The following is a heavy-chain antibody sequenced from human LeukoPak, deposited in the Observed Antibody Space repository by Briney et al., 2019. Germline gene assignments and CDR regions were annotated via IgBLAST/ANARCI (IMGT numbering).Heavy chain of an antibody. V-gene: IGHV3-23*01. CDR1: GFTFSSYA. CDR2: IGDSGSST. CDR3: AKLPPRVVPSANYYFDY. D-gene: IGHD2-2*01. Sequence: GGSLILSCAAYGFTFSSYAMSSVRQAPGKGLEWVSAIGDSGSSTYYADSVKGRFTISRDNSKNTLYLQMNILRAEDTAVYYCAKLPPRVVPSANYYFDYWGQGTLVTVSS. J-gene: IGHJ4*02.